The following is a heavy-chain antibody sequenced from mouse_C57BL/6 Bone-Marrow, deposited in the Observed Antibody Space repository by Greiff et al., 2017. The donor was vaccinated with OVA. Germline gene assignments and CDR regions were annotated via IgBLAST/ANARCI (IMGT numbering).Heavy chain of an antibody. V-gene: IGHV5-16*01. J-gene: IGHJ1*03. CDR1: GFTFSDYY. CDR3: ARDRGYYYGSSSYWYFDV. CDR2: INYDGSST. D-gene: IGHD1-1*01. Sequence: EVQVVESEGGLVQPGSSMKLSCTASGFTFSDYYMAWVRQVPEKGLEWVANINYDGSSTYYLDSLKSRFIISRDNAKNILYLQMSSLKSEDTATYYCARDRGYYYGSSSYWYFDVWGTGTTVTVSS.